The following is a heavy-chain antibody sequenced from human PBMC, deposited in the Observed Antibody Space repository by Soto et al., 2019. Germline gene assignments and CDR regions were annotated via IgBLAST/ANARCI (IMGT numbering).Heavy chain of an antibody. J-gene: IGHJ4*02. CDR2: VSXGGGTT. V-gene: IGHV3-23*01. CDR1: RFTFSHYA. D-gene: IGHD2-2*01. CDR3: AKGTHPDY. Sequence: XXSLRLSCAASRFTFSHYAMTWVRQTPEQGAGGXTAVSXGGGTTAYADAXAGGFTSSXENSNNTLYQQMPTLRAEDTAVYYGAKGTHPDYWRKGTLVTVYS.